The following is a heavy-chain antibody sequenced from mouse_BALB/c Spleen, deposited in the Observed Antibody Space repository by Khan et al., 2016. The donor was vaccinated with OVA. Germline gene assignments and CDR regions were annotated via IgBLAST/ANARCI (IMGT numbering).Heavy chain of an antibody. Sequence: EVQLQQSGPELVKPGASVKMSCKASGYTFTSYVMHWVKQKPGQGLEWIGYINPYNDGTKYNEKFKGKATLTSDKSSSTAYMELSSLTSEDSAVYYCASDYDGSSYVRYYYAMDYWGQGTSVTVSS. CDR1: GYTFTSYV. CDR2: INPYNDGT. D-gene: IGHD1-1*01. J-gene: IGHJ4*01. CDR3: ASDYDGSSYVRYYYAMDY. V-gene: IGHV1S136*01.